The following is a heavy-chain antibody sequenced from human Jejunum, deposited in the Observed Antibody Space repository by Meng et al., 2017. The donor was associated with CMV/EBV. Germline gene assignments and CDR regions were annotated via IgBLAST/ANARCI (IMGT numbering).Heavy chain of an antibody. Sequence: GFICSTYSMHWVRQTPVKGLEWVAFIRFDGNDKRYVDSVKGRFTISRDNSKDTVYLEMNSLRLEDTAVYYCAKDFYSDFLGEVFDYWGQGTLVTVSS. V-gene: IGHV3-30*02. CDR2: IRFDGNDK. D-gene: IGHD2-15*01. CDR1: GFICSTYS. J-gene: IGHJ4*02. CDR3: AKDFYSDFLGEVFDY.